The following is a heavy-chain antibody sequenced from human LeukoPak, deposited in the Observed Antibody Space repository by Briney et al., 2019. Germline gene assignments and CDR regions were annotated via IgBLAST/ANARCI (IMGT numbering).Heavy chain of an antibody. CDR2: SYSGGST. D-gene: IGHD3-10*01. CDR1: GFTVSSNY. Sequence: GGSLRLSCAASGFTVSSNYINWVRQAPGNGLEWVSVSYSGGSTDDAESVKGRFTISRDNSNNTLYLQMNSLRTEYTAVYYCARGVIRGNDAFDIWGQGTMVTVSS. V-gene: IGHV3-66*02. CDR3: ARGVIRGNDAFDI. J-gene: IGHJ3*02.